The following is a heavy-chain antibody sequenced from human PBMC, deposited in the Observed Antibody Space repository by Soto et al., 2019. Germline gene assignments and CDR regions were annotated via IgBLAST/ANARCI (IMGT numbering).Heavy chain of an antibody. CDR3: ARSPYGDDASNWFDP. J-gene: IGHJ5*02. D-gene: IGHD4-17*01. V-gene: IGHV4-34*01. CDR1: GGSFSGYY. CDR2: INHSGST. Sequence: SEPLSLTCAVYGGSFSGYYWSWIRQPPGKGLEWIGEINHSGSTNYNPSLKSRVTISVDTSKNQFSLKLSSVTAADTAVYYCARSPYGDDASNWFDPWGQGTLVTVSS.